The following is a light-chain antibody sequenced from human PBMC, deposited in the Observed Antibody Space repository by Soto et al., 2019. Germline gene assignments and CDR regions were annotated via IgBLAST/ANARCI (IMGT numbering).Light chain of an antibody. J-gene: IGKJ4*01. Sequence: EIVLTQSPATLSLSPGERPTLSCRASQSVRRYLAWYQQKPGQAPRLLIYGASNRATGIPDRFSGSGSGTEFTLTISRLEPEDFAVYYCQQYGTSQLTFGGGTKVDIK. V-gene: IGKV3-11*01. CDR1: QSVRRY. CDR3: QQYGTSQLT. CDR2: GAS.